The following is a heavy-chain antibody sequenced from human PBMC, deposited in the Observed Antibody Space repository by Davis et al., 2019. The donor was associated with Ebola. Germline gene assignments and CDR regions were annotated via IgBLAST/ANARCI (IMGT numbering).Heavy chain of an antibody. CDR2: IKQDGSEK. Sequence: GGSLRLSCSASGFTFSSYWMSWVRQAPGKGLEWVANIKQDGSEKYYVDSVKGRFTIPRDNAKNTLYLQMNSLRAEDTAVYYCARATRGWFDPWGQGTLVTVSS. CDR3: ARATRGWFDP. CDR1: GFTFSSYW. V-gene: IGHV3-7*01. D-gene: IGHD1-1*01. J-gene: IGHJ5*02.